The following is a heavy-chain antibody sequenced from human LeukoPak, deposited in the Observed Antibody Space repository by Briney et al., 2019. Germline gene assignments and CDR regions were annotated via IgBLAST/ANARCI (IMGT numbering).Heavy chain of an antibody. CDR2: IFHTGST. CDR3: ARGAYMSNWFEH. Sequence: SETLSLTCTVAGDSISSGNYGGWIRQPPGEGLGWIGSIFHTGSTYFNLSLNSRVTFSVHTTKKQFSLNLNSVTAADTAVYYCARGAYMSNWFEHWGQGTPVTVSS. V-gene: IGHV4-38-2*02. D-gene: IGHD2-21*01. CDR1: GDSISSGNY. J-gene: IGHJ5*02.